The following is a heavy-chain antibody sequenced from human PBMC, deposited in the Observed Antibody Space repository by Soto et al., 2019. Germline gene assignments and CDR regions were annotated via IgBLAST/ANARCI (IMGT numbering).Heavy chain of an antibody. D-gene: IGHD3-10*01. V-gene: IGHV4-59*01. CDR1: GGSISDDY. J-gene: IGHJ6*02. CDR2: ISHSGST. CDR3: AREARGVISGMDV. Sequence: PSETLSLTCTVSGGSISDDYWGWIRQPPGKGLEWIGHISHSGSTNYNPSLKSRVTISVDTSKRQFSLKLSSVTAADTAVYYCAREARGVISGMDVWGQGTTVTVSS.